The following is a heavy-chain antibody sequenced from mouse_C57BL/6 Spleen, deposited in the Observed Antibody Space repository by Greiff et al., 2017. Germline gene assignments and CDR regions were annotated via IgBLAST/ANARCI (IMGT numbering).Heavy chain of an antibody. CDR3: GRGQNYYGSSYWYFDV. V-gene: IGHV5-16*01. Sequence: EVQLQESEGGLVQPGSSMKLSCTASGFTFSDYYMAWVRQVPEKGLEWVANINYDGSSTYYLDSLKSRFIISRDTAKNILYLQMSSLKSEDTATYYCGRGQNYYGSSYWYFDVWGTGTTVTVSS. D-gene: IGHD1-1*01. J-gene: IGHJ1*03. CDR2: INYDGSST. CDR1: GFTFSDYY.